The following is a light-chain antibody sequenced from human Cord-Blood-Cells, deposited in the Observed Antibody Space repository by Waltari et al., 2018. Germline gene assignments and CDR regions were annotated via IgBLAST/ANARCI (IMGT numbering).Light chain of an antibody. J-gene: IGLJ3*02. CDR1: SSDVGGYNY. Sequence: QSALTQPASVSGSPGQSITISCTGTSSDVGGYNYVSWYQQHPGKAPKLMIYDVSNRPSGVSNLFSGSKSGNTASLTISGLQAEDEADYYCSSYTSSSTWVFGGGTKLTAL. V-gene: IGLV2-14*01. CDR3: SSYTSSSTWV. CDR2: DVS.